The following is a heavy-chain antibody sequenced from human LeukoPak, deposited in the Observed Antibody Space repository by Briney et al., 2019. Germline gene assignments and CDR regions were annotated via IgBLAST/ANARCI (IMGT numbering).Heavy chain of an antibody. J-gene: IGHJ3*02. D-gene: IGHD3-22*01. CDR1: GFTFTSSA. Sequence: SVKVSCKASGFTFTSSAMQWVRQARGQRLEWIGWIVVGSGSTNYAQKFQERVTITRDMSTSTAYMELSSLRSEDTAVYYCAAVTKTSDSSGYYGGAFDAFDIWGQGTMVTVSS. CDR2: IVVGSGST. CDR3: AAVTKTSDSSGYYGGAFDAFDI. V-gene: IGHV1-58*02.